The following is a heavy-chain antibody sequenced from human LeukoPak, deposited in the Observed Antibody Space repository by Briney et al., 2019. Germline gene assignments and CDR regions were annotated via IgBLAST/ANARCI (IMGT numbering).Heavy chain of an antibody. CDR1: GGTFSIYA. J-gene: IGHJ6*02. CDR2: IIPIFGTA. V-gene: IGHV1-69*13. Sequence: GASVKVSCKASGGTFSIYAISWVRQAPGQGLEWMGGIIPIFGTANYAQKFQGRVTITADESTSTAYMELSSLRSEDTAVYYCARDLNGGGTGMDVWGQGTTVTVSS. D-gene: IGHD2-15*01. CDR3: ARDLNGGGTGMDV.